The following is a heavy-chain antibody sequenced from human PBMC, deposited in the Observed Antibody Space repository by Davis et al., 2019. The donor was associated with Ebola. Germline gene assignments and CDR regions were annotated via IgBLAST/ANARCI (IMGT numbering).Heavy chain of an antibody. J-gene: IGHJ3*02. CDR2: FGTSGDT. CDR3: AKDTSNIWFDI. CDR1: GFIVSDKY. D-gene: IGHD1-26*01. Sequence: GESLKISCAAAGFIVSDKYISWVRQAPGKGLEWVSTFGTSGDTYYADSVKGRFTISRDNSKNTLYLQMNGLRVDDTAIYYCAKDTSNIWFDIWGQGTMVTVSS. V-gene: IGHV3-53*01.